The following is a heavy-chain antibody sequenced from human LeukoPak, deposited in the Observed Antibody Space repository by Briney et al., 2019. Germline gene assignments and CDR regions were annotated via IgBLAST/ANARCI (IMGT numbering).Heavy chain of an antibody. CDR2: IYPGDSDT. CDR3: ARHGITIFGVVISIDDGMDV. J-gene: IGHJ6*02. CDR1: GYSFTSYW. D-gene: IGHD3-3*01. V-gene: IGHV5-51*01. Sequence: GESLKISCKGSGYSFTSYWIGWVRQMPGKGLEWMGIIYPGDSDTRYSPSFQGQVTISADKSISTAYLQWSSLKASDTAMYYCARHGITIFGVVISIDDGMDVWGQGTTVTVSS.